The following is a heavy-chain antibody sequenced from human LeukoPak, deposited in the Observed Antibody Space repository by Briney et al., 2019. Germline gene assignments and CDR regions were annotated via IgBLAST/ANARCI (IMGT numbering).Heavy chain of an antibody. CDR2: LYRGGST. D-gene: IGHD2-2*01. CDR3: ARTVVETTVRFDY. CDR1: GLTVSSNY. J-gene: IGHJ4*02. V-gene: IGHV3-53*04. Sequence: PGGSRRLSCAASGLTVSSNYMSWIRQAPGKGLEWVSLLYRGGSTSYADSVKGRFTISRHNSKNTLYLQMNSLGGEDTAIYYCARTVVETTVRFDYWGEGTLATVSS.